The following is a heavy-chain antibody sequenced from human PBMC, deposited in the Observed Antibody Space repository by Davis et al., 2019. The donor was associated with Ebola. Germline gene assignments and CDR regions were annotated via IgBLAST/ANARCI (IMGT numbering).Heavy chain of an antibody. D-gene: IGHD5-24*01. J-gene: IGHJ4*02. CDR1: GYTFTNYA. Sequence: ASVKVSCKASGYTFTNYAMSWVRQAPGQGLEWMGWINTNTGNPTYAQGFTGRFVFSLDTSVSTAYLQINSLKAEDSTIYYCATVRTRWLVDYWGQGTLVTVSS. CDR3: ATVRTRWLVDY. CDR2: INTNTGNP. V-gene: IGHV7-4-1*02.